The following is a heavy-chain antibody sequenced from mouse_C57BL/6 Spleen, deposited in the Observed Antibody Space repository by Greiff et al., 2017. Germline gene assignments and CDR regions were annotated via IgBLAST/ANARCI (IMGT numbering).Heavy chain of an antibody. Sequence: QVQLQQPGAELVKPGASVKLSCKASGYTFTSYWMHWVKQRPGQGLEWIGMIHPNSGSTNYNEKFKRKATLTVDKSSSTAYMQLSSLTSEDSAVYYCARGGITTRAMDYWGQGTSVTVSS. CDR3: ARGGITTRAMDY. CDR1: GYTFTSYW. D-gene: IGHD2-4*01. J-gene: IGHJ4*01. V-gene: IGHV1-64*01. CDR2: IHPNSGST.